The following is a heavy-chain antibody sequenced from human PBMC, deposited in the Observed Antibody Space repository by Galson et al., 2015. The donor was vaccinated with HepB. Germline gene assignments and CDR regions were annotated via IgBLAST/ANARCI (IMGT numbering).Heavy chain of an antibody. CDR1: GYTFTSYG. Sequence: SVKVSCKASGYTFTSYGISWVRQAPGQGLEWMGWISAYNGNTNYAQKLQGRVTMTTDTSTSTAYMELRSLRSDDTAVYYCARVHQRFLEWSSGFQHWGQGTLVTVSS. D-gene: IGHD3-3*01. CDR2: ISAYNGNT. J-gene: IGHJ1*01. CDR3: ARVHQRFLEWSSGFQH. V-gene: IGHV1-18*01.